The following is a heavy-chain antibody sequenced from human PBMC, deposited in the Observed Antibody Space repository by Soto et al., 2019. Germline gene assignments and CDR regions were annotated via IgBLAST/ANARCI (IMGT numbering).Heavy chain of an antibody. CDR1: GYSFTSYW. CDR3: PRQRYCSNTACYTVDY. J-gene: IGHJ4*02. CDR2: IYPGDSNT. Sequence: GESLKISCRGSGYSFTSYWIGWVRQMPGKGLEWMGIIYPGDSNTRYSPSFQGQVTISADKSISSAYLQWSSLKASDTAMYYCPRQRYCSNTACYTVDYWGQGTLFTVSS. V-gene: IGHV5-51*01. D-gene: IGHD2-2*02.